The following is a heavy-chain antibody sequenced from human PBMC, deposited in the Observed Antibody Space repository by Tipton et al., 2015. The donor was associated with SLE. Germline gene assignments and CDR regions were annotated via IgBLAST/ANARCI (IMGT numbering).Heavy chain of an antibody. CDR1: GGSISSYY. J-gene: IGHJ6*02. V-gene: IGHV4-59*01. Sequence: TLSLTCSISGGSISSYYWTWIRQPPGKGLEWIGNIYNSGSTNYNPSLKSRVTISLDTSKNQFSLKLSSVTAADTAVYYCARDPAVYYYDSRRTLKYYYHSLAVWGQGTTVTVSS. CDR3: ARDPAVYYYDSRRTLKYYYHSLAV. CDR2: IYNSGST. D-gene: IGHD3-22*01.